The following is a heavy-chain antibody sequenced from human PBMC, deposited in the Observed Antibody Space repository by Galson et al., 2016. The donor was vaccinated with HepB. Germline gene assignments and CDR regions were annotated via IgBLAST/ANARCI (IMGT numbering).Heavy chain of an antibody. V-gene: IGHV6-1*01. CDR3: ARDYWGFFDY. CDR1: DSVSRISLA. D-gene: IGHD7-27*01. J-gene: IGHJ4*02. CDR2: TYYRSKWYN. Sequence: DSVSRISLAWNWIRQSPSRGLEWLGRTYYRSKWYNDYAASVKSRISINPDTSKNQFSLHLNSVTPEDTAVYYCARDYWGFFDYWGQGTLVTVSS.